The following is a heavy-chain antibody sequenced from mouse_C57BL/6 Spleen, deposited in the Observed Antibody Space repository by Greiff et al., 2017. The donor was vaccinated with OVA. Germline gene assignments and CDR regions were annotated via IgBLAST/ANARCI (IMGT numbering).Heavy chain of an antibody. CDR1: GFTFSDYY. Sequence: EVHLVESEGGLVQPGSSMKLSCTASGFTFSDYYMAWVRQVPEKGLEWVANINYDGSSTYYLDSLKSRFIISRDNAKNILYLQMSSLKSEDTATYYCARDGGLRPGYYFDYWGQGTTLTVSS. CDR3: ARDGGLRPGYYFDY. D-gene: IGHD2-2*01. J-gene: IGHJ2*01. CDR2: INYDGSST. V-gene: IGHV5-16*01.